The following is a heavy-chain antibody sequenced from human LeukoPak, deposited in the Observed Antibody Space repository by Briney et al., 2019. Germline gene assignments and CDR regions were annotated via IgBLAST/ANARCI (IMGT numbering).Heavy chain of an antibody. CDR2: IDYSGRT. CDR3: ASKKAAHDAFDI. Sequence: SETLSLTCIVSGGSISSYHWSWIRQPPGKGLEWIGYIDYSGRTNYNPSLKSRVTISEDTSKNQFSLMLSSVTAADTAVYYCASKKAAHDAFDIWGQGTMVTVSS. CDR1: GGSISSYH. D-gene: IGHD6-6*01. J-gene: IGHJ3*02. V-gene: IGHV4-59*01.